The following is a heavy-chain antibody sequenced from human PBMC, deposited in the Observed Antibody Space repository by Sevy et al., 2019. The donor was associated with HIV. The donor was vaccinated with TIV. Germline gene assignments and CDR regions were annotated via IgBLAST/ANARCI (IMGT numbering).Heavy chain of an antibody. D-gene: IGHD4-17*01. J-gene: IGHJ6*02. CDR3: ARDSACTVTTGSVCYYGMDV. CDR2: ISYDGSNK. V-gene: IGHV3-30-3*01. CDR1: GFTFSSYA. Sequence: GGSLRLSCAASGFTFSSYAMHWVRQAPGKGLEWVAVISYDGSNKYYADSVKGRFTISRDNSKNTLYLQMNSLRAKDTAVYYCARDSACTVTTGSVCYYGMDVWGQGTTVTVSS.